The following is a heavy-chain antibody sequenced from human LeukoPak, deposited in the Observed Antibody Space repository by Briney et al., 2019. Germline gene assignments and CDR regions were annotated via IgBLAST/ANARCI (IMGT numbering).Heavy chain of an antibody. CDR2: INPNSCGT. D-gene: IGHD3-22*01. CDR1: GYTFTGYY. J-gene: IGHJ5*02. Sequence: ASVKVSCKASGYTFTGYYMHWVRQAPGQGLEWMVWINPNSCGTNCAQKFQGRVTMTRDTSISTAYMELSRLRSDDTAVYYCARQYYYDSSGYYYGGLNWFDPWGQGTLVTVSS. CDR3: ARQYYYDSSGYYYGGLNWFDP. V-gene: IGHV1-2*02.